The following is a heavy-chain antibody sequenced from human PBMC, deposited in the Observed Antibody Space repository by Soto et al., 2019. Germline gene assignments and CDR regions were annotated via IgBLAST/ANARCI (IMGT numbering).Heavy chain of an antibody. V-gene: IGHV3-9*01. CDR2: INWDGDFL. D-gene: IGHD6-6*01. CDR1: GITFDDFA. CDR3: AIGSSSSFYSLNY. Sequence: EVQLVESGGGLVQPGRSLRLSCAASGITFDDFAMHWVRQAPGKGLEWVSGINWDGDFLDYADSVKGRLTISRDKAKNSLYLQMSSLRREDTALYFCAIGSSSSFYSLNYWGQGTLVTVSS. J-gene: IGHJ4*02.